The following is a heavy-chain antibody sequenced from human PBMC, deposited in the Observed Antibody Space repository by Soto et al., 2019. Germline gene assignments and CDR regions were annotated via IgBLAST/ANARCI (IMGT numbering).Heavy chain of an antibody. CDR1: GFTFSSYG. CDR3: AKDKSRRVNSLDY. V-gene: IGHV3-30*18. CDR2: ISYDGSNK. D-gene: IGHD2-2*01. J-gene: IGHJ4*02. Sequence: PGGSLRLSCAASGFTFSSYGMHWVRQAPGKGLEWVAIISYDGSNKYYADSVKGRFTISRDNSKNTLYLQMNSLRAEDTAVYYCAKDKSRRVNSLDYWGQGTLVTVSS.